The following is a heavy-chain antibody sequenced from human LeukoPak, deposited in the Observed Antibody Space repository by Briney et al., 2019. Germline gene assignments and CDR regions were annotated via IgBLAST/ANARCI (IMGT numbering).Heavy chain of an antibody. D-gene: IGHD2-15*01. Sequence: SETLSLTCAVYGGSFSGYYWSWIRQPPGKGLEWIGEINHSGSTYYNPSLKSRVTISVDTSKNQFSLKLSSVTAADTAVYYCARGLELRTRHGSNWFDPWGQGTLVTVSS. CDR3: ARGLELRTRHGSNWFDP. CDR1: GGSFSGYY. CDR2: INHSGST. V-gene: IGHV4-34*01. J-gene: IGHJ5*02.